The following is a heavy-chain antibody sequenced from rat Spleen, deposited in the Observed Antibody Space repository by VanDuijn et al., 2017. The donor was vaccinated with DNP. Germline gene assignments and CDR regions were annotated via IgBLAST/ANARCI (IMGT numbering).Heavy chain of an antibody. J-gene: IGHJ2*01. Sequence: EVKLVESGGGLVQPGRSLKLSCAASGFNFNDYWMGWVRQAPGKGLEWIGEINKDSSTIDYNPSLKDKFTVSRDNVQNTLYLQMSNLGSEDTAIYYCASGPNYGAYSDYFNDWGQGVMVTVSS. D-gene: IGHD1-11*01. CDR1: GFNFNDYW. V-gene: IGHV4-2*01. CDR3: ASGPNYGAYSDYFND. CDR2: INKDSSTI.